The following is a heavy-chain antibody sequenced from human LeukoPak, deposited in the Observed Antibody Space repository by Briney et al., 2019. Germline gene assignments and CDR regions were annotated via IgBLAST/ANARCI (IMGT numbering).Heavy chain of an antibody. J-gene: IGHJ6*02. V-gene: IGHV1-46*01. CDR3: AREWVVPAAMFPYYYYYGMDV. D-gene: IGHD2-2*01. CDR2: LNPSGSGT. CDR1: GYTFTTYK. Sequence: ASVKVSCKASGYTFTTYKMHWVRQAPGQGLEWMGILNPSGSGTRNAQKFQGRVTMTRDTSTSTVYMELSSLRSEDTAVYYCAREWVVPAAMFPYYYYYGMDVWGQGTTVTVSS.